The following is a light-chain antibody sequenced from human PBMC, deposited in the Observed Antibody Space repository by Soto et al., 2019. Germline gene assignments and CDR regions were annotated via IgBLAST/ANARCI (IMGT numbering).Light chain of an antibody. J-gene: IGKJ1*01. CDR2: VVV. Sequence: LTLSPCTLSMSTNARATLSCRASRSVSSTYVAWYLHKSCQVPGLLIYVVVSRATGIPDRFSGSGSGTDFTLTFSRREPDDLAVYYCQQYGISGTFCQGT. V-gene: IGKV3-20*01. CDR3: QQYGISGT. CDR1: RSVSSTY.